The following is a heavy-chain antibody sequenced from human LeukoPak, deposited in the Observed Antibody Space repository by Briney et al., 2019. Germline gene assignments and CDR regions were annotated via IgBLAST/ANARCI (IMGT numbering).Heavy chain of an antibody. CDR2: ISGSGGST. J-gene: IGHJ4*02. CDR3: AKDPGYRWAVRGATLEGDLDY. Sequence: PGGSLRLSCAASGFTFSSYAMSWVRQAPGKGLEWVSAISGSGGSTYYADSVKGRFTISRDNSKNTLYLQMNSLRAEDTAVYYCAKDPGYRWAVRGATLEGDLDYWGQGTLVTVSS. CDR1: GFTFSSYA. V-gene: IGHV3-23*01. D-gene: IGHD3-10*01.